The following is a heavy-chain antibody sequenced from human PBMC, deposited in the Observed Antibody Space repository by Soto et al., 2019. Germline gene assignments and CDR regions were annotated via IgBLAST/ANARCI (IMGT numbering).Heavy chain of an antibody. CDR1: GGSISSGGYY. D-gene: IGHD3-10*01. CDR3: ARGPYGSGHYQYYYGMDV. Sequence: SETLSLTCTVSGGSISSGGYYWSWIRQHPGKGLEWIGYIYHSGNTYYNPSLKSRVTISVDRSKNQFSLKLSSVTAADTAVYYCARGPYGSGHYQYYYGMDVWGQGTTVTVSS. J-gene: IGHJ6*02. V-gene: IGHV4-30-2*01. CDR2: IYHSGNT.